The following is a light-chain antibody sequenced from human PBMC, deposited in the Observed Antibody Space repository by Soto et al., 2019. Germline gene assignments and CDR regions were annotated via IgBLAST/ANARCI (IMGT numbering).Light chain of an antibody. V-gene: IGLV2-14*01. CDR2: DVS. J-gene: IGLJ2*01. CDR3: SSYTSSSTVV. Sequence: QSALTQPXSXSXSPGXXITXXCTGTSSDVGGYNYVSWYQQHPGKAPKLMIYDVSNRPSGVSNRFSGSKSGNTASLTISGLQAEDEADYYCSSYTSSSTVVFGGGTKLTVL. CDR1: SSDVGGYNY.